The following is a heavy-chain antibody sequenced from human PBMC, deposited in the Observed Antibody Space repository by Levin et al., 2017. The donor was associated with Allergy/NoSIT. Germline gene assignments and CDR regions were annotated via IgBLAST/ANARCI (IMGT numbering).Heavy chain of an antibody. J-gene: IGHJ6*02. D-gene: IGHD2-15*01. CDR3: ARDRRRVDSGMDV. V-gene: IGHV3-11*05. Sequence: GGSLRLSCAASGFTFSDYYMSWIRQAPGKGLEWVSYIRRSTSYTNYADSVKGRFTISRDNAKNSLYLQMNSLRAEDTAVYYCARDRRRVDSGMDVWGQGTTVTVSS. CDR2: IRRSTSYT. CDR1: GFTFSDYY.